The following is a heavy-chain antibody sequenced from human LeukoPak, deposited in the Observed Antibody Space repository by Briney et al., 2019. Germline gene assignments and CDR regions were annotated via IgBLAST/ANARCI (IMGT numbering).Heavy chain of an antibody. CDR1: GFTFSSYG. CDR3: AKVDFWSGFWPLDY. Sequence: PGGSLRLSCAASGFTFSSYGMHWVRQAPGKGLEWVAVIWYDGSNKYYADSVKGRFTISRDNSKNTLYLQMNSLRAEDTAVYYCAKVDFWSGFWPLDYWGQGTLVTVSS. D-gene: IGHD3-3*01. V-gene: IGHV3-30*02. J-gene: IGHJ4*02. CDR2: IWYDGSNK.